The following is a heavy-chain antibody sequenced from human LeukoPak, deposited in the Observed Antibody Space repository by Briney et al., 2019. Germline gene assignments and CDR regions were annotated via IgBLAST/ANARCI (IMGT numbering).Heavy chain of an antibody. Sequence: PGGSLRLSCAASGFTFSSYAMHWVRQAPGKGLEWVAVISYDGSNKYYADSVKGRFTISRDNSKNTLYLQMNSRRAEDTAVYYCAREDGSDAFDIWGQGTMVTVSS. D-gene: IGHD2-15*01. CDR3: AREDGSDAFDI. V-gene: IGHV3-30*04. CDR2: ISYDGSNK. CDR1: GFTFSSYA. J-gene: IGHJ3*02.